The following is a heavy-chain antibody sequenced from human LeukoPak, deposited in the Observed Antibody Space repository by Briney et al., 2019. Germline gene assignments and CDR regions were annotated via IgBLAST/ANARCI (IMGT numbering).Heavy chain of an antibody. J-gene: IGHJ5*02. CDR2: ISAYNGNT. CDR3: ARDPREDGSDTA. CDR1: GYTLTNYG. D-gene: IGHD3-10*01. Sequence: ASVKVSCKASGYTLTNYGISWVRQAPGQGLEWMGWISAYNGNTNYAQKLQGRVTMTTDTSTSTAYMELRSLRSDDTAVYYCARDPREDGSDTAWGQGTLVTVSS. V-gene: IGHV1-18*01.